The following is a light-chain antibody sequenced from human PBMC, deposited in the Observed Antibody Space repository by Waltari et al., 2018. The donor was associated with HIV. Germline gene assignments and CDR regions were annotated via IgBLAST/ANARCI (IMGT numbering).Light chain of an antibody. CDR2: END. Sequence: QSVLTQPPSVSAAPGQKVTISCSGSSSNVGHNYVSWYQQLPGTAPKLLMYENDGRPSGIPVRFAGSKSGTSATLGITGLQTGDEADYYCGTWDSSLSAVVFGGGTKLTVL. CDR3: GTWDSSLSAVV. J-gene: IGLJ2*01. CDR1: SSNVGHNY. V-gene: IGLV1-51*02.